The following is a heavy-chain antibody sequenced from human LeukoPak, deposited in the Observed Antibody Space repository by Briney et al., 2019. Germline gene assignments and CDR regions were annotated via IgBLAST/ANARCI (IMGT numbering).Heavy chain of an antibody. J-gene: IGHJ4*02. CDR1: GYTFTSYD. Sequence: ASVKVSCKASGYTFTSYDINWVRQATGQGLEWMGWMNPNSCNTGYAQKFQGRVTMTRNTSISTAYMELSSLRSEDTAVYYCASGNFVRYSSGWGNDYWGQGTLVTVSS. V-gene: IGHV1-8*01. CDR3: ASGNFVRYSSGWGNDY. D-gene: IGHD6-19*01. CDR2: MNPNSCNT.